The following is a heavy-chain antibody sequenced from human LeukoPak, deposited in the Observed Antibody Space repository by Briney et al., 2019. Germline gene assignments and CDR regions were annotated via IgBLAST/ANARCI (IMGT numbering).Heavy chain of an antibody. J-gene: IGHJ6*02. CDR1: GGSFSGYY. CDR3: ARGPRLGV. V-gene: IGHV4-34*01. D-gene: IGHD3-3*01. CDR2: INHSGST. Sequence: SETLSLTCAIYGGSFSGYYWSWIRQPPGKGLEWIGEINHSGSTNYNPSLKSRVTISVDTSKNQFSLKLSSVTAADTAVYYCARGPRLGVWGQGTTVTVSS.